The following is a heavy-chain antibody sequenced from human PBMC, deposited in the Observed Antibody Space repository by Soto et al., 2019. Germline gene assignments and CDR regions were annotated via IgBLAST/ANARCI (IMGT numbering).Heavy chain of an antibody. CDR3: ARGDRWYLS. J-gene: IGHJ5*02. D-gene: IGHD6-13*01. Sequence: QVQLQESGPGLVKPSETLSLTCTVSGGSISSYYWSWIRQPPGKGLEWIGYIYYSGSTNYNPSLKRRASISVDTSKNPFSLTLRSVTAADTAVYYCARGDRWYLSWGQGTLVTVSS. CDR1: GGSISSYY. CDR2: IYYSGST. V-gene: IGHV4-59*01.